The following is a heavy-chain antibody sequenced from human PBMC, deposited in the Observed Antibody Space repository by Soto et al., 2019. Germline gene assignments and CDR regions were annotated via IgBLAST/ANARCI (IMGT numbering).Heavy chain of an antibody. J-gene: IGHJ5*01. CDR1: GFHFSNYG. CDR2: ISANNGNT. Sequence: QVQLVQSGAEVKKPGASVKVSCKASGFHFSNYGFTWARQAPGQGLQWLGWISANNGNTNYGQKFRGRIAMTTDTSTSTTYMELMNLTPDDTAVYFCARDPLMGNGDHGLALDSWCQGTLVTVS. V-gene: IGHV1-18*04. CDR3: ARDPLMGNGDHGLALDS. D-gene: IGHD4-17*01.